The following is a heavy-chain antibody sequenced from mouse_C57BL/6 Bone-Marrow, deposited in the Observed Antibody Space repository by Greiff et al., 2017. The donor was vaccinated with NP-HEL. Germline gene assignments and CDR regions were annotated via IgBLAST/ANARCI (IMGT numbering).Heavy chain of an antibody. V-gene: IGHV3-6*01. J-gene: IGHJ3*01. D-gene: IGHD1-1*01. CDR3: AREGGYYGSPFAY. CDR1: GYSIISGYY. CDR2: ISYDGSN. Sequence: VQLQQSGPGLVKPSQSLSLTCSVTGYSIISGYYWNWIRQFPGNKLEWMAYISYDGSNNYNPSLKNRISITRDISKNQFFLKLTSVATEDTATYDCAREGGYYGSPFAYWGQETLVTDSA.